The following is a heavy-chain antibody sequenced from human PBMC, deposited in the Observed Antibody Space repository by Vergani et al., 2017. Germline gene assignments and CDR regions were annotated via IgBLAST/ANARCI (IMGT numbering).Heavy chain of an antibody. J-gene: IGHJ4*02. D-gene: IGHD1-26*01. Sequence: EVRLVESGGGLVQPGRSLRLSCAASGFTFDDYAMHWVRQAPGKGLEWVSGISWNSGSIAYADSVKGRFTISRDNAKNSLYLQMNSLRDEDTALYYCAKAPYSGSTSFFDFWGQGTLVTVSS. V-gene: IGHV3-9*01. CDR3: AKAPYSGSTSFFDF. CDR2: ISWNSGSI. CDR1: GFTFDDYA.